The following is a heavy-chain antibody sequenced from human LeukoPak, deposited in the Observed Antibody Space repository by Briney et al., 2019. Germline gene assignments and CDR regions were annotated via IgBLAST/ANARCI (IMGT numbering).Heavy chain of an antibody. J-gene: IGHJ4*02. CDR3: VHRTMVTSVDH. CDR2: IYGNDDK. Sequence: SGPTLVKPTQTLTLTCTFSGFSLSTNAVAVGWVRQPPGQALEWLTFIYGNDDKRYSPPLASRLTITKDTSKNQLVLTMTDMDYVDTATYYCVHRTMVTSVDHWGQGTLVTVSS. V-gene: IGHV2-5*01. D-gene: IGHD4-17*01. CDR1: GFSLSTNAVA.